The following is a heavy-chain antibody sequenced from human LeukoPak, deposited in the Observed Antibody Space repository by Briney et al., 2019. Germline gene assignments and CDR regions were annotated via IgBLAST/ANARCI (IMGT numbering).Heavy chain of an antibody. CDR2: IKQDGSEK. CDR1: GFTFSSYW. CDR3: AREPGIAARTGGYLS. V-gene: IGHV3-7*01. D-gene: IGHD2-15*01. Sequence: GGSLRLSCAASGFTFSSYWMSWVRQAPGKGLEWVANIKQDGSEKYYVDSVKGRFTISRDNAKNSLYLQMNSLRAEDTAVYYCAREPGIAARTGGYLSWGQGTLVTVSS. J-gene: IGHJ5*02.